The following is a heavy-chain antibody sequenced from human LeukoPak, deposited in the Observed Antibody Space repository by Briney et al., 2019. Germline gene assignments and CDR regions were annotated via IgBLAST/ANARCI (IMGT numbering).Heavy chain of an antibody. CDR3: ASLYDSTGFCFDY. CDR1: GFRFSDYY. J-gene: IGHJ4*02. CDR2: ISGSGDAI. Sequence: GGSLRLSCVVSGFRFSDYYMSWIRQTPGKGLELISYISGSGDAIYYTDSVKGRFTISRDNAKNSLYLQLDNLSAEDTAFYYCASLYDSTGFCFDYWGQGALVTVSS. D-gene: IGHD3-22*01. V-gene: IGHV3-11*01.